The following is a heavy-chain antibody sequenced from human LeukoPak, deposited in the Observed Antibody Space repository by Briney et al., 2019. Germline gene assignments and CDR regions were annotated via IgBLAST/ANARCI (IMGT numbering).Heavy chain of an antibody. CDR3: ARVAAVAWMIDY. J-gene: IGHJ4*02. Sequence: GGSLRLSCAASGFTFSSYWMHWVRHAPGKGLVWVSRINSDGSSTSYADSVKGRFTISRDNAKNTLYVQMNSLRAEDTAVYYCARVAAVAWMIDYWGQGTLVIVS. D-gene: IGHD6-19*01. CDR1: GFTFSSYW. CDR2: INSDGSST. V-gene: IGHV3-74*01.